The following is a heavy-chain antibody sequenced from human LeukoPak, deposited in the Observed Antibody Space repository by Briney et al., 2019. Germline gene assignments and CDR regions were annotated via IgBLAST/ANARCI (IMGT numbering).Heavy chain of an antibody. CDR2: ITSYNGNT. CDR3: ARDLGAAPVDY. CDR1: GYTFSSYG. J-gene: IGHJ4*02. D-gene: IGHD6-6*01. V-gene: IGHV1-18*01. Sequence: ASVKVSCKASGYTFSSYGISWVRQAPGQGLEWMGWITSYNGNTKYAQQLQGRVTMTTDTSTSTAYMELRSLRSDDTAVYYCARDLGAAPVDYWGQGTLVTVSS.